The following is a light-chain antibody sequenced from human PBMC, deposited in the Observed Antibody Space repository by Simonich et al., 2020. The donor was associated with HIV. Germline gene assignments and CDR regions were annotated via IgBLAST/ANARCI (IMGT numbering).Light chain of an antibody. CDR3: QQYYSTPQT. J-gene: IGKJ1*01. V-gene: IGKV4-1*01. CDR2: WAS. CDR1: QSVLYSSNNKNY. Sequence: DIVMTQSPDSLAVSLGERATINCKSSQSVLYSSNNKNYLGWNQQKPGQPPKLLIYWASTRECGVPDRISGSGSGTEFTLTINSLQAEDVAVYYCQQYYSTPQTFGQGTKVEIK.